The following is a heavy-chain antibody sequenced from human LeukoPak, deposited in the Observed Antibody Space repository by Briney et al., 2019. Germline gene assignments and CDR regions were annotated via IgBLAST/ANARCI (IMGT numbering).Heavy chain of an antibody. CDR3: ARQTGAAGDFNYYYYYGMDV. CDR1: GGSISSSSFY. V-gene: IGHV4-39*01. D-gene: IGHD6-13*01. CDR2: IYYSGST. J-gene: IGHJ6*02. Sequence: PSETLSLTCTVSGGSISSSSFYWGWIRQPPGRGLEWIGSIYYSGSTYYNPSLKSRVTMSVDTSKNQFSLKLSSVTAADTAVYYCARQTGAAGDFNYYYYYGMDVWGQGTTVTVSS.